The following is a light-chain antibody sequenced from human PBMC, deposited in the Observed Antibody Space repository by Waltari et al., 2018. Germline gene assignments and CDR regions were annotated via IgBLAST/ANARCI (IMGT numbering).Light chain of an antibody. CDR3: AAWDDTLGGHSV. V-gene: IGLV1-47*01. Sequence: QSVLTQPPSASGTPGQRVTISCSGSNSNIGANFVYWYRQFPGTAPKLLIYGTDQRPSGVPGRFSGAKSGSAASLVISGLRSEDEADYYCAAWDDTLGGHSVFGTGTKVSVL. CDR1: NSNIGANF. CDR2: GTD. J-gene: IGLJ1*01.